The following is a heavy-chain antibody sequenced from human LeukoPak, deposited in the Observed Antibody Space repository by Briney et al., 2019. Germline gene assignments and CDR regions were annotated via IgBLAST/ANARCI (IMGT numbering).Heavy chain of an antibody. CDR3: ARTSGWYSNAFDI. J-gene: IGHJ3*02. CDR1: GGSISSYY. V-gene: IGHV4-59*01. Sequence: TSETLSLTCTVSGGSISSYYWSWIRQPPGKGLEWIGYIYYSGSTNYNPSLKSRVTISVDTSKNQFSLKLSSVTAEDTAVYYCARTSGWYSNAFDIWGQGTMVTVSS. D-gene: IGHD6-19*01. CDR2: IYYSGST.